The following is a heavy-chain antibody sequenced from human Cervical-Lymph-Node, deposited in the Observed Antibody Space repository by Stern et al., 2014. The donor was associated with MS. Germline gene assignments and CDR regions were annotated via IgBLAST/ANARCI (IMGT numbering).Heavy chain of an antibody. V-gene: IGHV4-59*01. D-gene: IGHD2-2*03. CDR3: ARKSLSMDHYFDS. CDR1: GASISSYY. J-gene: IGHJ4*02. Sequence: QVQLQESGPGLVKPSETLSLTCTVSGASISSYYWNWIRQPPGKGLEWIGYIYYTGTTNYNPSIKGRVAISLDTSENQFSLILRSVSAADTAVYYCARKSLSMDHYFDSWGQGTLVTVSS. CDR2: IYYTGTT.